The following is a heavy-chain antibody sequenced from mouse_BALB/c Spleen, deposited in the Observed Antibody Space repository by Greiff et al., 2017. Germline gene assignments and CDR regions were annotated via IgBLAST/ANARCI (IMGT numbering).Heavy chain of an antibody. J-gene: IGHJ2*01. CDR1: GFTFSSYG. CDR3: ARADYYGEYYFDY. D-gene: IGHD1-2*01. Sequence: DVKLVESGGGLVQPGGSLKLSCAASGFTFSSYGMSWVRQTPDKRLELVATINSNGGSTYYPDSVKGRFTISRDNAKNTLYLQMSSLKSEDTAMYYCARADYYGEYYFDYWGQGTTLTVSS. CDR2: INSNGGST. V-gene: IGHV5-6-3*01.